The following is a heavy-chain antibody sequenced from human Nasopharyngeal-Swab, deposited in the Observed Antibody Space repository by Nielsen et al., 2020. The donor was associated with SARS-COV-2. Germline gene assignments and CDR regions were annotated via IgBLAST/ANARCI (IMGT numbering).Heavy chain of an antibody. Sequence: LETLSLTCAVYGGSFSGYYWSWIRQPPGKGLEWIGEINHSGSTNYNPSLKSRVTISVDTSKNQFSLKLSSVTAADTAVYYCARGGIPTGDLPTGYYFDYWGQGTLVTVSS. CDR1: GGSFSGYY. D-gene: IGHD7-27*01. V-gene: IGHV4-34*01. CDR2: INHSGST. J-gene: IGHJ4*02. CDR3: ARGGIPTGDLPTGYYFDY.